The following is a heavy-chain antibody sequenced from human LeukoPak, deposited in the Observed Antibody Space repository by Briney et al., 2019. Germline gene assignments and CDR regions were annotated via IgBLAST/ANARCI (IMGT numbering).Heavy chain of an antibody. Sequence: SETLSLTCTVSGYSISSGYYWGWIRQPAGEALEWIGRIYVTGSTTYNPSLESRVTMSLDTSKNHFSLKLRSVTAADTAVYYCARDSGTTGEVKFDPWGQGTLVTVSS. J-gene: IGHJ5*02. CDR1: GYSISSGYY. V-gene: IGHV4-38-2*02. CDR3: ARDSGTTGEVKFDP. CDR2: IYVTGST. D-gene: IGHD1-7*01.